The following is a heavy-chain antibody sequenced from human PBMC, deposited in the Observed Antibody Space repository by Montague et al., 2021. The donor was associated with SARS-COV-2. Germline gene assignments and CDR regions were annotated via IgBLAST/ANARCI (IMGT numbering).Heavy chain of an antibody. J-gene: IGHJ3*02. CDR3: ARDITMVRGVIIIEGAFDI. CDR2: INNDGSSR. CDR1: GFTFTYYW. V-gene: IGHV3-74*01. D-gene: IGHD3-10*01. Sequence: SLRLSCAASGFTFTYYWMHWVRQAPGKGLAWVSRINNDGSSRIYADSVKGRFTISRDNSKNTLYLQMNSLRAEDTAVYYCARDITMVRGVIIIEGAFDIWGQGTMVTVSS.